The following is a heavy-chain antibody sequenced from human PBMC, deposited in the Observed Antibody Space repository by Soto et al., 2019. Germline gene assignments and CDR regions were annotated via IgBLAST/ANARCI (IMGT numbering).Heavy chain of an antibody. CDR2: ISSSTSYV. CDR1: GFTFRRYG. J-gene: IGHJ5*01. D-gene: IGHD6-19*01. V-gene: IGHV3-21*06. Sequence: GGSLRLSCAASGFTFRRYGMNWLRQAPGKCLEWVASISSSTSYVYYADSVKGRFSTSRDNAKNILYLEMYALRREDTAVYYCERDTTAGRVGNWFESWGQGTLVNLSS. CDR3: ERDTTAGRVGNWFES.